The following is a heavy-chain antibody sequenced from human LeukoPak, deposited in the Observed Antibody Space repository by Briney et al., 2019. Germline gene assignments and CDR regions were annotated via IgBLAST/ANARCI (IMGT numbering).Heavy chain of an antibody. CDR2: ISSSSSTI. Sequence: PGGSLRLSCAASGFTFSSYSMNWVRQAPGKGLEWVSYISSSSSTIYYADSVKGRFAISRDNAKNSLYLQMNSLRAEDTAVYYCARDLYYDFWSGYRREYYFDYWGQGTLVTVSS. V-gene: IGHV3-48*01. D-gene: IGHD3-3*01. CDR1: GFTFSSYS. CDR3: ARDLYYDFWSGYRREYYFDY. J-gene: IGHJ4*02.